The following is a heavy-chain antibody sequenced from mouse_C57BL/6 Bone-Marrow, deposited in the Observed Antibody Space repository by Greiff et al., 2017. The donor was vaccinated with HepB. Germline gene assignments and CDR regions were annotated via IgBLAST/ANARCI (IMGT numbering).Heavy chain of an antibody. CDR1: GFTFSSYT. V-gene: IGHV5-9*01. Sequence: DVKLVESGGGLVKPGGSLKLSCAASGFTFSSYTMSWVRQTPEKRLEWVATISGGGGNTYYPDSVKGRFTISRDNAKNTLYLQMSSLRSEDTALYYCARHFLGSSYVGYWGQGTTLTVSS. CDR2: ISGGGGNT. J-gene: IGHJ2*01. D-gene: IGHD1-1*01. CDR3: ARHFLGSSYVGY.